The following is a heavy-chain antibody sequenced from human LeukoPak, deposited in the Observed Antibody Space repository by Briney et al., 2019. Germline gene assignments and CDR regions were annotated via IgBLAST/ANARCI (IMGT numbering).Heavy chain of an antibody. CDR1: GGSISSGSYY. CDR2: IYTSGST. CDR3: ARASLAARNAFDI. J-gene: IGHJ3*02. Sequence: SETLSPTCTVSGGSISSGSYYWSWIRQPAGKGLEWIGRIYTSGSTNYNPSLKSRVTISVDTSKNQFSLKLSSVTAADTAVYYCARASLAARNAFDIWGQGTMVTVSS. V-gene: IGHV4-61*02. D-gene: IGHD6-6*01.